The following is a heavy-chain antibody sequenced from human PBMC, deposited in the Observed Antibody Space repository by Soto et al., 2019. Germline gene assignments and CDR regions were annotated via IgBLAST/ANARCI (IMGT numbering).Heavy chain of an antibody. CDR1: GFTLGNYW. D-gene: IGHD2-15*01. V-gene: IGHV3-74*01. J-gene: IGHJ6*02. CDR3: AVGAADLTSPYGMDV. Sequence: PGGSLRLSCAASGFTLGNYWMHWVRQAPGKGLVWVSRINDYGTTINYAESVEGRFIISRDDAKNSVILQMAGLRVDDTGVYFCAVGAADLTSPYGMDVWGRGTAVTVSS. CDR2: INDYGTTI.